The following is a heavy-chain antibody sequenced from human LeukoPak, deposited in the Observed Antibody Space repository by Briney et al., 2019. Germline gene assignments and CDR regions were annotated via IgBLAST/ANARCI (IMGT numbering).Heavy chain of an antibody. CDR1: GFTFSTHA. CDR2: ISGSGGST. CDR3: AKEVVVILAAGDNFDI. D-gene: IGHD2-2*01. Sequence: PGGSLRLSCAASGFTFSTHAMSWVRQAPGKGLAWVSSISGSGGSTYYADSVKGRFTISRDNSKNTLYLQMNSLRAEDTAVFYCAKEVVVILAAGDNFDIWGQGTLVTVSS. J-gene: IGHJ3*02. V-gene: IGHV3-23*01.